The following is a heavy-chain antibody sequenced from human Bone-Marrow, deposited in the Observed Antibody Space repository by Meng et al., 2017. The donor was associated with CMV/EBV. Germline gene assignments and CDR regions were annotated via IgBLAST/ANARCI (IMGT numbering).Heavy chain of an antibody. CDR1: GFTFGSYA. D-gene: IGHD3-3*01. V-gene: IGHV3-23*01. Sequence: GESLKISCAASGFTFGSYAMSGVRQAPGKGLEWVSALSGSGGSTYYADSVKGRFTISRDNSKNTLYLQMNSLRAEDTAVYYCAKGGGGSGYAYWGQGTLVTVSS. J-gene: IGHJ4*02. CDR2: LSGSGGST. CDR3: AKGGGGSGYAY.